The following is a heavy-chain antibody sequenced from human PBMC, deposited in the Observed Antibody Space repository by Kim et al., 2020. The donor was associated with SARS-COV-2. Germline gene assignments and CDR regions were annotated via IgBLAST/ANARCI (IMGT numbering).Heavy chain of an antibody. CDR2: ICSGGST. V-gene: IGHV3-53*01. J-gene: IGHJ4*02. CDR3: ASILS. Sequence: ICSGGSTYYADSVKGRFTISRDNSKNTLYLQMNSLRAEDTAVYYCASILSWGQGTLVTVSS. D-gene: IGHD3-9*01.